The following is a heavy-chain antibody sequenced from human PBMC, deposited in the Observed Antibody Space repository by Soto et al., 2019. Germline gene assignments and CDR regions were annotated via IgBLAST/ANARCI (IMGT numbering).Heavy chain of an antibody. CDR2: ISGSGGST. CDR3: ARDTGRRPSNFDY. D-gene: IGHD4-17*01. J-gene: IGHJ4*02. V-gene: IGHV3-23*01. CDR1: GFTFSSYA. Sequence: PGGSLRLSCAASGFTFSSYAMSWVRQAPGKGLEWVSAISGSGGSTYYADSVKGRLTISRDNSKNTLYLQMNSLRAEDTAVYYCARDTGRRPSNFDYWGQGTLVTVS.